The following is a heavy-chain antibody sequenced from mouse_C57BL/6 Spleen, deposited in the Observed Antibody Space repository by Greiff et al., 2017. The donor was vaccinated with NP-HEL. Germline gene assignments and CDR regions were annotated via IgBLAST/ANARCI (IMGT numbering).Heavy chain of an antibody. V-gene: IGHV1-53*01. CDR1: GYTFTSYW. Sequence: VKLQQPGTELVKPGASVKLSCKASGYTFTSYWMHWVKQRPGQGLEWIGNINPSNGGTNYNEKFKSKATLTVDKSSSTAYMQLSSLTSEDSAVYYCARAGLRFYYFDYWGQGTTLTVSS. CDR3: ARAGLRFYYFDY. CDR2: INPSNGGT. J-gene: IGHJ2*01. D-gene: IGHD1-1*01.